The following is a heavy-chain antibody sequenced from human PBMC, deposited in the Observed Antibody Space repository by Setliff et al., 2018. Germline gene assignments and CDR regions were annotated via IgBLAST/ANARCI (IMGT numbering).Heavy chain of an antibody. Sequence: KTSETLSLTCTVSGGSISSGDYYWSWIRQPPGKGLEWIGYIYSSGSTYYNPSLKSRVSISVDTSKNQFSLKLSSVTAADTAVYYCAREGRYYYDNLGTLDYWGQGTLVTVSS. D-gene: IGHD3-22*01. CDR3: AREGRYYYDNLGTLDY. V-gene: IGHV4-30-4*08. CDR2: IYSSGST. J-gene: IGHJ4*02. CDR1: GGSISSGDYY.